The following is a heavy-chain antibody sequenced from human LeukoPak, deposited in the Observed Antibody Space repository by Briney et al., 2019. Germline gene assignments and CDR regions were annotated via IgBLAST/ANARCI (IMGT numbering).Heavy chain of an antibody. D-gene: IGHD3-10*01. CDR2: ISGSGGST. Sequence: SGGSLRLSCAASGFTFSSYWMNWVRQAPGKWLEWVSAISGSGGSTYYADSVKGRFTISRDNAKNTLYLQMNSLRAEDTAVYYCAKGQNYYGSGSYYGRDYWGQGTLVTVSS. CDR3: AKGQNYYGSGSYYGRDY. V-gene: IGHV3-23*01. CDR1: GFTFSSYW. J-gene: IGHJ4*02.